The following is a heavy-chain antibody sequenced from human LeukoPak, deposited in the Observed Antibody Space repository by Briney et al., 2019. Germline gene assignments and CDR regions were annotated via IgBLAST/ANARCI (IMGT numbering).Heavy chain of an antibody. Sequence: SETLSLTCTVSGGSISSSSYSWGWIRQPPGKGLEWIGSIYYSGSTYYNPSLKSRVTISVDTSKNQFSLKLSSVTAADTAVYYCARGRRSHIAVAAIFDYWGQGTLVTVSS. CDR3: ARGRRSHIAVAAIFDY. V-gene: IGHV4-39*01. CDR1: GGSISSSSYS. J-gene: IGHJ4*02. CDR2: IYYSGST. D-gene: IGHD6-19*01.